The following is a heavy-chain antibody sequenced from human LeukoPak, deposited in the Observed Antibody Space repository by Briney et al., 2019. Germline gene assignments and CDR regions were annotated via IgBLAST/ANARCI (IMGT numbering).Heavy chain of an antibody. D-gene: IGHD3-9*01. CDR3: ARGVYDILTGYYGYYYYGMDV. CDR1: GGSFSGYY. Sequence: SETLSLTCAVYGGSFSGYYWSWIRQPPGKGLEWIGSIYYSGSTYYNPSLKSRVTISVDTSKNQFSLKLSSVTAADTAVYYCARGVYDILTGYYGYYYYGMDVWGQGTTVTVSS. V-gene: IGHV4-34*01. CDR2: IYYSGST. J-gene: IGHJ6*02.